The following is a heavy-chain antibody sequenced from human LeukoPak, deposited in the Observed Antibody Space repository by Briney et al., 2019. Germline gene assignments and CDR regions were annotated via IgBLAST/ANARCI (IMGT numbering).Heavy chain of an antibody. V-gene: IGHV1-8*01. Sequence: ASVKVSCKASGYTFTSYDINWVRQATGQGLEWMGWMNPNSGNTGYAQKFQGRVTMTRNISISTAYMELSSLRSEDTAVYYCARGLAKDIVVVVAAFWFDPWGQGTLVTVSS. CDR3: ARGLAKDIVVVVAAFWFDP. CDR2: MNPNSGNT. J-gene: IGHJ5*02. D-gene: IGHD2-15*01. CDR1: GYTFTSYD.